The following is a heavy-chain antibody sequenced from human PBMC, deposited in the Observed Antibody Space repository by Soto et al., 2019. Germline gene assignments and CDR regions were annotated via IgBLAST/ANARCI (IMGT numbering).Heavy chain of an antibody. D-gene: IGHD7-27*01. Sequence: GGSLRLSCAASKFTFSNYALTWVRQAPGKGLEWVAAISGGGGATYYADSVKGRFTISRDNSKNSLFLQMDSLRPDDTALYYCAKCQFLLPSGSFDLWGQGTMVTVSS. J-gene: IGHJ3*01. CDR1: KFTFSNYA. CDR3: AKCQFLLPSGSFDL. V-gene: IGHV3-23*01. CDR2: ISGGGGAT.